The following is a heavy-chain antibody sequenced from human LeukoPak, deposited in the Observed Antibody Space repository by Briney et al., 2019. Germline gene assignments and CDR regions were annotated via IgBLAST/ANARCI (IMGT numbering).Heavy chain of an antibody. V-gene: IGHV3-21*01. CDR2: ISSSSSYI. CDR3: ARSSRELGGYGPWELMPPFDD. Sequence: GGSLRLSCAASGFTFSSYSMNWVRQAPGKGLEWVSSISSSSSYIYYADSVKGRFTISRDNAKNSLYLQMNSLRAEDTAVYYCARSSRELGGYGPWELMPPFDDWGQGTLVTVSS. J-gene: IGHJ4*02. D-gene: IGHD1-7*01. CDR1: GFTFSSYS.